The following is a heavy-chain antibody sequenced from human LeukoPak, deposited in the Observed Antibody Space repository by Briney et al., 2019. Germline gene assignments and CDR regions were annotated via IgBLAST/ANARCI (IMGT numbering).Heavy chain of an antibody. CDR1: GGSFSGYY. CDR3: ARIITFGGVIARGGFDP. V-gene: IGHV4-34*01. CDR2: INHSGSP. J-gene: IGHJ5*02. Sequence: PSEPLSLTCAVYGGSFSGYYWSWIRKPPGKGLEWIGEINHSGSPNYNPSLKGRVTISVDASKYQFSLKLSSVTAADTAVYYCARIITFGGVIARGGFDPWGQGTLVTVSS. D-gene: IGHD3-16*02.